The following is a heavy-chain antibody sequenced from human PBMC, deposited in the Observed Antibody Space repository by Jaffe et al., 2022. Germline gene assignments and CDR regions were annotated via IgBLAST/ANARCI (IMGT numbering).Heavy chain of an antibody. J-gene: IGHJ6*03. CDR2: IRSKAYGGTT. CDR1: GFTFGDYA. V-gene: IGHV3-49*03. CDR3: TRGKQDYDILTGYYNDYYYYYMDV. Sequence: EVQLVESGGGLVQPGRSLRLSCTASGFTFGDYAMSWFRQAPGKGLEWVGFIRSKAYGGTTEYAASVKGRFTISRDDSKSIAYLQMNSLKTEDTAVYYCTRGKQDYDILTGYYNDYYYYYMDVWGKGTTVTVSS. D-gene: IGHD3-9*01.